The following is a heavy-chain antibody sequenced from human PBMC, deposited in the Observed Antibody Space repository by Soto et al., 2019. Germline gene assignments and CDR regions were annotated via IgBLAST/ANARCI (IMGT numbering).Heavy chain of an antibody. V-gene: IGHV1-69*12. CDR2: IVPIVGTT. Sequence: QVQLVQSGAEVRQPASSLKVSCKTSGGTFSSYAISWVRQAPGQGLEWMGGIVPIVGTTTYAQKFQGRVTITADEATSTAYMQLSRLRSDDTAVYYCVRVVAIPGYPDHWGQGTLVTGS. CDR3: VRVVAIPGYPDH. J-gene: IGHJ4*02. CDR1: GGTFSSYA. D-gene: IGHD5-12*01.